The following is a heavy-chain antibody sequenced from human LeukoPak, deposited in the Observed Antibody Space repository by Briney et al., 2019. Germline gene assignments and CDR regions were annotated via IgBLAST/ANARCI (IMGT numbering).Heavy chain of an antibody. CDR3: ARDYNDYVWGSYRFDY. Sequence: ASVKVSCKASGYTFTSYGISWVRQAPGQGLEWMGWISAYNGNTNYAQKLQGRVTVTTDTSTSTAYMELRSLGSDDTAVYYCARDYNDYVWGSYRFDYWGQGTLVTVSS. CDR2: ISAYNGNT. J-gene: IGHJ4*02. V-gene: IGHV1-18*04. D-gene: IGHD3-16*02. CDR1: GYTFTSYG.